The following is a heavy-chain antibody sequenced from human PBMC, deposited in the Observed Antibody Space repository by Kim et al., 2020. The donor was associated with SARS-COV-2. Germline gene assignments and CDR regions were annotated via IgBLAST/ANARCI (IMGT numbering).Heavy chain of an antibody. D-gene: IGHD1-26*01. CDR3: VKDMVRNSGGYFYFDS. CDR2: TYIYGYST. V-gene: IGHV3-23*03. J-gene: IGHJ4*02. Sequence: GGSLRLSCAASVFTFSRYAMSWVRQAPGKGLEWVAITYIYGYSTYYAASVKGRFAISRDDSKNTMYQQMNNLRADDTAEYYCVKDMVRNSGGYFYFDSWGQGTLVTVS. CDR1: VFTFSRYA.